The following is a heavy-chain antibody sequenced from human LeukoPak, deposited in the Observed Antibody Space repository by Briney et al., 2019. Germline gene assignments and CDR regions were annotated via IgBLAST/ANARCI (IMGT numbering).Heavy chain of an antibody. CDR3: ASSRGWLQPDY. CDR2: INSDGSST. CDR1: GFTFSSYW. V-gene: IGHV3-74*01. D-gene: IGHD5-24*01. J-gene: IGHJ4*02. Sequence: TGGSLRLSCAASGFTFSSYWMHWVRQAPGKGLVWVSRINSDGSSTSYADSVKGRFTISRDNAKNTLYLQMNSLRAEDTAVYCCASSRGWLQPDYWGQGTLVTVSS.